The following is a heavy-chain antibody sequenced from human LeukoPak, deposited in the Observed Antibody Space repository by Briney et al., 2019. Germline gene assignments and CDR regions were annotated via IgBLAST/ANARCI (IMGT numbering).Heavy chain of an antibody. V-gene: IGHV1-46*01. CDR1: RYTVTPYY. CDR3: ARDATDEPFDI. J-gene: IGHJ3*02. Sequence: ASVKLSCKASRYTVTPYYMHWVRQAPGQGLEWMGIINPSGGSKNYAQKFQGRLTMTRDTSTSTVYMNLSSLRSEDTAVYYCARDATDEPFDIWGQGRMVTVSS. CDR2: INPSGGSK.